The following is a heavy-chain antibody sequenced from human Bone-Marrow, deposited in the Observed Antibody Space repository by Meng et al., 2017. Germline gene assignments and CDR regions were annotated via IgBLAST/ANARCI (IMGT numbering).Heavy chain of an antibody. CDR1: GGSFSGYY. D-gene: IGHD3-22*01. CDR2: INHRGST. J-gene: IGHJ4*02. Sequence: SETLSLTCVVYGGSFSGYYCSWIRQPPGKGLEWIGEINHRGSTNYNPSLKSRVTISVDTSKNQFSLKLSSVTAADTAVYYCARDYYHSSGYWGGIDYWGQGTLVTVSS. CDR3: ARDYYHSSGYWGGIDY. V-gene: IGHV4-34*01.